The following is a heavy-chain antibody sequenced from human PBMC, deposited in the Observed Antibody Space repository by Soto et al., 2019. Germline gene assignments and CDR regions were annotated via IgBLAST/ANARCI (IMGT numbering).Heavy chain of an antibody. CDR1: GFTFSSYW. CDR2: INSDGSST. V-gene: IGHV3-74*01. CDR3: ARDYDSSGYYYGHRDFDY. Sequence: GGSLRLSCAASGFTFSSYWMHWVRQAPGKGLVWVSRINSDGSSTSYADSVKGRFTISRDNAKNTLYLQMNSLRAEDTAVYYCARDYDSSGYYYGHRDFDYWGQGTLVTVSS. J-gene: IGHJ4*02. D-gene: IGHD3-22*01.